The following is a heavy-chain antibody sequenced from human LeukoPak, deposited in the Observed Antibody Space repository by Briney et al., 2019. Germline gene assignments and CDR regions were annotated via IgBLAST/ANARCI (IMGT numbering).Heavy chain of an antibody. CDR3: AKDLGSGWYYY. D-gene: IGHD6-19*01. Sequence: PGRSLRLSCAASGFTFSSYGMHWVRQAPGKGLEWVAVISYDGSNKYYADSVKGRFTISRDNSKNTLYLQMNSLRAEDTAVYYCAKDLGSGWYYYWGQGTLVTVSS. V-gene: IGHV3-30*18. J-gene: IGHJ4*02. CDR2: ISYDGSNK. CDR1: GFTFSSYG.